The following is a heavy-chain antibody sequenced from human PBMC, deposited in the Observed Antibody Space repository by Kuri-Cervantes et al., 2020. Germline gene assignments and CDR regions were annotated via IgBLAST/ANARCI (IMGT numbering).Heavy chain of an antibody. J-gene: IGHJ6*03. CDR1: GFTFSSYS. CDR2: ISSSSSYI. D-gene: IGHD3-10*01. CDR3: AKDGSGSYYNVEGCYYMDV. Sequence: GGSLRLSCAASGFTFSSYSMNWVRQAPGKGLEWVSSISSSSSYIYYADSVKGRFTISRDNAKNSLYLQMNSLRAEDTAVYYCAKDGSGSYYNVEGCYYMDVWGKGTTVTVSS. V-gene: IGHV3-21*01.